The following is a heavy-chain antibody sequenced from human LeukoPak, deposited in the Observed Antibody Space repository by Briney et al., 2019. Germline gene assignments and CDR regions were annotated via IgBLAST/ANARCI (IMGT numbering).Heavy chain of an antibody. Sequence: SETLSPTCTVSGGSISSYYWSWIRQPPGKGLEWIGYIYYSGSTNYNPSLKSRVTISVDTSKNQFSLKLSSVTAADTAVYYCARGLAAQPPEHYWGQGTLVTVSS. CDR2: IYYSGST. CDR1: GGSISSYY. V-gene: IGHV4-59*01. J-gene: IGHJ4*02. CDR3: ARGLAAQPPEHY. D-gene: IGHD6-6*01.